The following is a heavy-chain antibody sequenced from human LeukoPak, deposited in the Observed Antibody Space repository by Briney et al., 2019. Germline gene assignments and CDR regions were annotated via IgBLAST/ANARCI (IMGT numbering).Heavy chain of an antibody. D-gene: IGHD7-27*01. CDR3: AREAGTGERWYFDL. Sequence: GGSLRLSCAASGFTFSSYSMNWVRQAPGKGLEWVSSIDTSTTYMTYADSVKGRFTISRDNARNSLYLQMNSLRAEDTAVYYCAREAGTGERWYFDLWGRGTLVTVSS. CDR1: GFTFSSYS. J-gene: IGHJ2*01. CDR2: IDTSTTYM. V-gene: IGHV3-21*01.